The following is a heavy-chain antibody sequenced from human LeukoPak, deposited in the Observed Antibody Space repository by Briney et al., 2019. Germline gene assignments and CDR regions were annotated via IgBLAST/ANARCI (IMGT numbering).Heavy chain of an antibody. CDR1: GFTVSSNY. CDR2: IYSGGST. Sequence: GGSLRLSCAASGFTVSSNYMSWVRQAPGKGLEWVSVIYSGGSTYYADSVKGRFTISRDNSKNTLYLQMNSLRAEDTAVYYCAKDQVRDGYKLWLTGLDYWGQGTLVTVSS. V-gene: IGHV3-53*01. D-gene: IGHD5-24*01. J-gene: IGHJ4*02. CDR3: AKDQVRDGYKLWLTGLDY.